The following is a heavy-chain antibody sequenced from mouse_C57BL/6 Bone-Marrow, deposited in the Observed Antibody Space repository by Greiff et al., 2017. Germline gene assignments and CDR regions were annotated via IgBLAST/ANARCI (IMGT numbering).Heavy chain of an antibody. D-gene: IGHD1-1*01. CDR1: GFSLTSYG. J-gene: IGHJ4*01. CDR2: IWGGGST. Sequence: VKLMESGPGLVAPSQSLSITCTVSGFSLTSYGVDWVRQPPGKGLEWLGVIWGGGSTNYNSALMSRPSLSKDNSKSQVYLKMNSLQTDDTAMYYCATHYYCSSPYYAKDQWGQGTSVPASA. CDR3: ATHYYCSSPYYAKDQ. V-gene: IGHV2-9*01.